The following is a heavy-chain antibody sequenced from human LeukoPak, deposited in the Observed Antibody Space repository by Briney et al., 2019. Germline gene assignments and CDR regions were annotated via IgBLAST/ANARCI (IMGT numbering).Heavy chain of an antibody. CDR1: GFTFSSYS. CDR2: IGSSSSYI. J-gene: IGHJ4*02. CDR3: ARDSPITMIVVVIDY. Sequence: GGSLRLSCAASGFTFSSYSMNWVRQAPGKGLEWFSSIGSSSSYIYYADSVKGRFTISRDNAKNSLYLQMNSLRAEDTAVYYCARDSPITMIVVVIDYWGQGTLVTVSS. D-gene: IGHD3-22*01. V-gene: IGHV3-21*01.